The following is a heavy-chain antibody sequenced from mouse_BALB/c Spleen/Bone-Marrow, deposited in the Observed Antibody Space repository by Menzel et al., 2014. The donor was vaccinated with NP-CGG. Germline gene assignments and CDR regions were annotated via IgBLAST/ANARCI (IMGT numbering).Heavy chain of an antibody. Sequence: LEESGPELVKPGASVKVSCKASGYAFTSYNMYWVKQSHGKSLEWIGHIDPYNGGTSYNQKFKGKATLTVDKSSSTAYMHLNSLTSEDSAVYYCAGEDYGSGFAYWGQGTLVTVSA. V-gene: IGHV1S135*01. CDR2: IDPYNGGT. CDR3: AGEDYGSGFAY. CDR1: GYAFTSYN. J-gene: IGHJ3*01. D-gene: IGHD1-1*01.